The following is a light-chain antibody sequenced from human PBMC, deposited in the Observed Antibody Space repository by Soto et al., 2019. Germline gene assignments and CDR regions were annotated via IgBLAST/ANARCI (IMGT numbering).Light chain of an antibody. CDR3: QSYDSSLRSSV. Sequence: QSVLTQPPSVSGAQGQKVTISCTGSSSNIGAGYDVHWYQQLPGTAPKLLIYGNSNRPSGVPDRFSGSKSGTSASLAITGLQAEDEADYYCQSYDSSLRSSVFGGGTKLTVL. J-gene: IGLJ3*02. CDR2: GNS. V-gene: IGLV1-40*01. CDR1: SSNIGAGYD.